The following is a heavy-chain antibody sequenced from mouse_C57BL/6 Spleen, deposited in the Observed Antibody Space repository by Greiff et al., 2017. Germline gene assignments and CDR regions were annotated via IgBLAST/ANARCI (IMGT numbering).Heavy chain of an antibody. CDR1: GFSFNTYA. J-gene: IGHJ1*03. Sequence: EVQLQESGGGLVQPKGSLKLSCAASGFSFNTYAMNWVRQAPGKGLEWVARIRSKSNNYATYYADSVKDRFTISRDDSESMLYLQMNNLKTEDTAMYYCVRRGVGGYWYFDVWGTGTTVTVSS. CDR3: VRRGVGGYWYFDV. D-gene: IGHD1-1*01. CDR2: IRSKSNNYAT. V-gene: IGHV10-1*01.